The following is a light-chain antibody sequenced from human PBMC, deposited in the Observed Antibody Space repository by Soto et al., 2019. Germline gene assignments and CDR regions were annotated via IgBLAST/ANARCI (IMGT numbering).Light chain of an antibody. Sequence: QSVLTQPASVSGSPGQSITISCAGTSSDVGAYNYVSWYQHHPGKAPKLMIYVVNNRPSGDSNRFSGSKSGNTASLTISGLQAEDEADYYCSSWTSGATYVFGSGTKVTV. J-gene: IGLJ1*01. CDR1: SSDVGAYNY. V-gene: IGLV2-14*03. CDR2: VVN. CDR3: SSWTSGATYV.